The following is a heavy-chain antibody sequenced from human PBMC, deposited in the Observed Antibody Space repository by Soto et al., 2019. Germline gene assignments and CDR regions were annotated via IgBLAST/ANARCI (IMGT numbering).Heavy chain of an antibody. Sequence: QVQLQQWGAGLLKPSETLSLTCAVYGGSVSSGSYYWSWIRQPPGKGLEWIGEMSHSGGSHFNPSLRSRVTISVDTSKNQLALKISSVTAADTSLYYCARVERGTATTVVDAFDIWGPGTMVTVSS. CDR3: ARVERGTATTVVDAFDI. V-gene: IGHV4-34*01. D-gene: IGHD1-1*01. CDR1: GGSVSSGSYY. CDR2: MSHSGGS. J-gene: IGHJ3*02.